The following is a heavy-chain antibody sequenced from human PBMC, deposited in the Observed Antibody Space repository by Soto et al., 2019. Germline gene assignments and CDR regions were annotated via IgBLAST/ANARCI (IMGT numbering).Heavy chain of an antibody. J-gene: IGHJ4*02. D-gene: IGHD2-2*01. CDR3: ARVPSRYQQPFDY. CDR1: GYTFTSYY. V-gene: IGHV1-46*03. CDR2: INPSGGST. Sequence: QVQLVQSGAEVKKPGASVKVSCKASGYTFTSYYMHWVRQAPGQGLEWMGIINPSGGSTSYAQKFQGRVTMTRDTSTSTVYMALSSLRSEDTAVYYWARVPSRYQQPFDYWGQGTLVTVSS.